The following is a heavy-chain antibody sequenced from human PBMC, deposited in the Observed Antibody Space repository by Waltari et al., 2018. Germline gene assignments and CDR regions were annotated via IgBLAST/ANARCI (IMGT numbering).Heavy chain of an antibody. CDR1: TFTFAHYE. Sequence: EVQLVASGGGMVHTGGSVRPSCFVSTFTFAHYELNWVRRAPGKGLQWSAFISRDGNTSQYTDSVKGRFTISRDNANKSLYLQMNNLRSDDTALYYCATMVVVEVENWFDPWGQGIQVTVAS. J-gene: IGHJ5*02. CDR3: ATMVVVEVENWFDP. CDR2: ISRDGNTS. V-gene: IGHV3-48*03. D-gene: IGHD2-2*01.